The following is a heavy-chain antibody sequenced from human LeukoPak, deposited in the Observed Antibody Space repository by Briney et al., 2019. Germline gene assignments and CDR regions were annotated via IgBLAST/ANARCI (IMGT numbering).Heavy chain of an antibody. CDR2: ISSSSSYI. Sequence: GGSLRLSCAASGFPFSSYSMNWVRQAPGKGLEWVSSISSSSSYIYYADSVKGRFTISRDNAKNSLYLQMNSLRAEDTAVYYCARDKLTTVTTSDYWGQGTLVTVSS. V-gene: IGHV3-21*01. CDR3: ARDKLTTVTTSDY. J-gene: IGHJ4*02. CDR1: GFPFSSYS. D-gene: IGHD4-17*01.